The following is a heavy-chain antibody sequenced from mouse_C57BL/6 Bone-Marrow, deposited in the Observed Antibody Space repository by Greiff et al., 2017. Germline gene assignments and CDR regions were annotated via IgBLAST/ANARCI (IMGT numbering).Heavy chain of an antibody. CDR1: GYTFTDYA. J-gene: IGHJ3*01. V-gene: IGHV1-67*01. D-gene: IGHD2-4*01. CDR3: DYGGFAY. Sequence: QVQLQQSGPELVRPGVSVKISCKGSGYTFTDYAMHWVKQSHAKSLEWIGVISTYYGDASYNQKFKDNATMTVDKSSSTAYMELARLTSEDSAVYRHDYGGFAYWGQGTLVTVSA. CDR2: ISTYYGDA.